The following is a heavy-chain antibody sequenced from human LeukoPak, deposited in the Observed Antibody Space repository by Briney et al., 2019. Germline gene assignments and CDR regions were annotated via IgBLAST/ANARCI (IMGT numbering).Heavy chain of an antibody. J-gene: IGHJ4*02. CDR3: VRRMGHD. V-gene: IGHV3-13*01. Sequence: GGSLRLSCAASGFTFSTYDMHWVRQATGKGLEWVSGIGTGGGTHYPDSVKGRFTISRQNAKNSLDLQMNSLRADDTAVYYCVRRMGHDWGQGTLVTVSS. CDR1: GFTFSTYD. D-gene: IGHD2-8*01. CDR2: IGTGGGT.